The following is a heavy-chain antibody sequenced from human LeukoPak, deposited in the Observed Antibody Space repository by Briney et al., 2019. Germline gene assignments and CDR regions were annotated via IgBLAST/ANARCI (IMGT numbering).Heavy chain of an antibody. Sequence: GESLKISCKGSGYSFTSYWIGWVRQMPGKGLEWRGIIYPGDSDTRYSPSFQGQVTISADKSISTAYLQWSSLKASDTAMYYCATLPTGGDYPNWFDPWGQGTLVTVSS. CDR3: ATLPTGGDYPNWFDP. J-gene: IGHJ5*02. CDR2: IYPGDSDT. CDR1: GYSFTSYW. D-gene: IGHD4-17*01. V-gene: IGHV5-51*01.